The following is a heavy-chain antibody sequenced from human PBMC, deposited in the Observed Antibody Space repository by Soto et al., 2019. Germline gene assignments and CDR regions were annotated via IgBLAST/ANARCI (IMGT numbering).Heavy chain of an antibody. CDR2: IYYSGST. CDR3: ARAKWENYPFDI. V-gene: IGHV4-61*01. Sequence: SETLSLTCTVSGGSVSSGSYYWSWIRQPPGKGLEWIGYIYYSGSTNYNPSLKSRVTISVDTSKNQFSLKLSSVTAADTAVYYCARAKWENYPFDIWGQGTMVTVSS. CDR1: GGSVSSGSYY. J-gene: IGHJ3*02. D-gene: IGHD1-26*01.